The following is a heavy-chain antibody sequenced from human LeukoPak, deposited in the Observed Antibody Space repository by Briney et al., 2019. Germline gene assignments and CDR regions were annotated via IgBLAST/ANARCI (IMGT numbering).Heavy chain of an antibody. CDR2: ISYDGSNK. CDR1: GFTFSSYA. CDR3: ARDSGRYCSGGSCYSGYFDY. V-gene: IGHV3-30*04. D-gene: IGHD2-15*01. J-gene: IGHJ4*02. Sequence: GGPLRLSCAASGFTFSSYAMHWVRQAPGKGLEWVAVISYDGSNKYYADSVKGRFTISRDNSKNTLYLQMNSLRAEDTAVYYCARDSGRYCSGGSCYSGYFDYWGQGTLVTVSS.